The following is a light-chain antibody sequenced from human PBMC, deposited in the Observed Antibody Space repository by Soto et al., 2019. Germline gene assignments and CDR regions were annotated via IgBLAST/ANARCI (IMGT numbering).Light chain of an antibody. J-gene: IGKJ1*01. CDR2: KAS. CDR1: QSIDTY. V-gene: IGKV1-5*03. CDR3: QHYNSYSEA. Sequence: DIQMTQSPSSLSASIGDRVTITCRASQSIDTYLSWYQKKPGKAPKLLIYKASTLKSGVPSRFSGSGSGTEFTLTISSLQPDDFATYYCQHYNSYSEAFGQGTKVELK.